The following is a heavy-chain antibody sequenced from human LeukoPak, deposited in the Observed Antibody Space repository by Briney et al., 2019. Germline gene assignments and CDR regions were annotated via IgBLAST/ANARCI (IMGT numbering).Heavy chain of an antibody. Sequence: ASAKVSCKASGYTFTSYGINWMRQAPGQGLEWMGWISAYNGNTNYAQKLQGRVTMTTDTSTSTAYMELRSLKSDDTAVYYCARSLREDPFDYWGQGTLVTASS. CDR2: ISAYNGNT. V-gene: IGHV1-18*01. J-gene: IGHJ4*02. CDR3: ARSLREDPFDY. CDR1: GYTFTSYG.